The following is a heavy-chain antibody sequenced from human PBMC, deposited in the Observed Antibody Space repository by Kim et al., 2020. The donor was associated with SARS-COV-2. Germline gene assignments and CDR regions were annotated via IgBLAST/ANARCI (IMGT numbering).Heavy chain of an antibody. Sequence: GGSLRLSCAASGFTFSSYGMHWVRQAPGKGLEWVAVIWYDGSNKYYADSVKGRFTISRDNSKNTLYLQMNSLRAEDTAVYYCARGGGGSYRWTDYWGQGTLVTVSS. CDR3: ARGGGGSYRWTDY. D-gene: IGHD1-26*01. J-gene: IGHJ4*02. CDR2: IWYDGSNK. V-gene: IGHV3-33*01. CDR1: GFTFSSYG.